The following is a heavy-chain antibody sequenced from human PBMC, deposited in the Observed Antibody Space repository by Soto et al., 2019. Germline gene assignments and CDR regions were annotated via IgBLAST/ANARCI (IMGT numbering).Heavy chain of an antibody. CDR1: GGSISNYY. D-gene: IGHD3-16*01. V-gene: IGHV4-59*01. CDR3: ARLQYTLVTPIDM. CDR2: IHNSGNT. J-gene: IGHJ3*02. Sequence: QVQLQESGPGLVKPSETLSLTCTVPGGSISNYYWTWIRQFPGKRLEWIAHIHNSGNTNSNPSLKSRVTISMETSKTQISLRLTSVAAADTAMYYCARLQYTLVTPIDMWCQGTMVPVSA.